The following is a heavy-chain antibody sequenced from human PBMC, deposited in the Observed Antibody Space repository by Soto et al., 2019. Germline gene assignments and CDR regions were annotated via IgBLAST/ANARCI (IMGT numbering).Heavy chain of an antibody. J-gene: IGHJ4*02. V-gene: IGHV5-51*01. CDR1: GYSFTSYW. CDR2: IYPGDSDT. D-gene: IGHD6-6*01. CDR3: ARRPVGYGSSSSPYFDY. Sequence: GESLKISCKGSGYSFTSYWIGWVRQMPGKGLEWMGIIYPGDSDTRYSPSFQGQVTISAAKSISTAYLQWSSLKASDTAMYYCARRPVGYGSSSSPYFDYWGQGTLVTVSS.